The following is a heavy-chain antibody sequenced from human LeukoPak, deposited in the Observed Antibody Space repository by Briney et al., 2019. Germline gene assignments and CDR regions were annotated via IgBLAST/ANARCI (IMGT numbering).Heavy chain of an antibody. CDR1: GFSVSGFW. CDR3: ARDLTGPYDH. Sequence: GESLRLSCAASGFSVSGFWMHWVRQAPGKELVWVARINVEGAYIDYAESVRGRFTISRDSAKNTLYLQMNSVRAEDTAVYSCARDLTGPYDHWGQGTLVTVSS. CDR2: INVEGAYI. J-gene: IGHJ4*02. V-gene: IGHV3-74*01. D-gene: IGHD3-22*01.